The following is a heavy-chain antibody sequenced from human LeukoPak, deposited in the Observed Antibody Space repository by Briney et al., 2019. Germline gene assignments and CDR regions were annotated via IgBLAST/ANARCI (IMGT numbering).Heavy chain of an antibody. CDR1: GGSISSSNW. Sequence: SETLSLTCAVSGGSISSSNWWSWVRPPPGKGLEWIGEIYHSGSTNYNPSLKSRVTISVDKPKNQFSLKLSSVTAADTAVYCCARIDGYSSGLTYFDYWGQGTLVTVSS. CDR2: IYHSGST. D-gene: IGHD6-19*01. CDR3: ARIDGYSSGLTYFDY. V-gene: IGHV4-4*01. J-gene: IGHJ4*02.